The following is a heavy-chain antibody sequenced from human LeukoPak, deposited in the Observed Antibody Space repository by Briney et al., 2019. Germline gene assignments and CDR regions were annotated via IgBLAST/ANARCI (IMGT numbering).Heavy chain of an antibody. V-gene: IGHV3-11*04. J-gene: IGHJ4*02. CDR2: ISRSGSTI. CDR1: GFTFSDYY. CDR3: ARVRDGDYLFDY. D-gene: IGHD4-17*01. Sequence: PGGSLRLSCAASGFTFSDYYMSWIRQAPGKGLEGVAYISRSGSTIYYADSVKGRFTISRDNAKNSLYMQMNSLRAEDTAVYYCARVRDGDYLFDYWGQGTLVTVSS.